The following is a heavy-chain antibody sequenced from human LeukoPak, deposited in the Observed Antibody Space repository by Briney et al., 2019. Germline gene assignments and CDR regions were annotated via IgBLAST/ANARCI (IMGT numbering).Heavy chain of an antibody. CDR1: GNYW. Sequence: GGSLRLSCAASGNYWMHWVRQAPGKGLVWVSHINSDGSWTTYVDSVKGRFTISKDNAKNMVYLQMNNLRAEDTAVYYCVSFYETYWGRGTLVTVSS. CDR3: VSFYETY. CDR2: INSDGSWT. D-gene: IGHD2-2*01. J-gene: IGHJ4*02. V-gene: IGHV3-74*01.